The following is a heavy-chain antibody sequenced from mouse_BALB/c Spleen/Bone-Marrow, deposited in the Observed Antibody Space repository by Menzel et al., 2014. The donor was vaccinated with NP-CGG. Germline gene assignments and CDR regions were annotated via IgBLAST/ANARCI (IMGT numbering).Heavy chain of an antibody. Sequence: EVQLQQSGGGLVQPGGSRKLSCAASGFTFSSFGMHWVRQAPERGLEWVAYISSGSSTIYYADTVMGRFTISRDNPKNTLLLQMTSLRSEDTAMYYCARSSSSSGYFDYWGQGTTLTVSS. CDR2: ISSGSSTI. V-gene: IGHV5-17*02. J-gene: IGHJ2*01. D-gene: IGHD1-1*01. CDR3: ARSSSSSGYFDY. CDR1: GFTFSSFG.